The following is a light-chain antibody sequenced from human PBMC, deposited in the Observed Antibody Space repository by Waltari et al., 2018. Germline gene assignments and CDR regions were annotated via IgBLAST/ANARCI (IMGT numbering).Light chain of an antibody. CDR3: QQYYTYSLWA. V-gene: IGKV1-5*01. CDR1: ESIGTS. CDR2: HAS. J-gene: IGKJ1*01. Sequence: DIQMTQSPSTLSASVGDRVTFTCRASESIGTSLAWYQQKSGKAPKLLIYHASTLEGGVPSRFSGSGSGTDFTLTISSLQPDDFATYFCQQYYTYSLWAFAQGTKVETK.